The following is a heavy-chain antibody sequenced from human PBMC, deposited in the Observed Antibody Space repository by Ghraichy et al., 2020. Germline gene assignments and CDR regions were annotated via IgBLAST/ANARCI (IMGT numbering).Heavy chain of an antibody. Sequence: SETLSLTCTVSGGSISSGGYYWSWIRQHPGKGLEWIGYIYYSGSTYYNPSLKSRVTISVDTSKNQFSLKLSSVTAADTAVYYCARVPRGHVGGDYWGQGTLVTVSS. CDR1: GGSISSGGYY. D-gene: IGHD3-16*01. J-gene: IGHJ4*02. CDR3: ARVPRGHVGGDY. CDR2: IYYSGST. V-gene: IGHV4-31*03.